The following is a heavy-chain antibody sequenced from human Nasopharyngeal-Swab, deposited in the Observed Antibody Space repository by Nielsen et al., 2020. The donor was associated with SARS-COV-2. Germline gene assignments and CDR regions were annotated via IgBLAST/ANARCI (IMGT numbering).Heavy chain of an antibody. CDR2: IKQDGGEK. J-gene: IGHJ4*02. V-gene: IGHV3-7*01. D-gene: IGHD4/OR15-4a*01. CDR3: AREGYGAYGDHPDH. Sequence: GESLKISCAASGFTFASYWMSWVRQAPRKGLEWVANIKQDGGEKYYVDSVKGRFTIARDNAKNSVYLQMNSLRVEDTAVYYCAREGYGAYGDHPDHGGQGTLVTVSS. CDR1: GFTFASYW.